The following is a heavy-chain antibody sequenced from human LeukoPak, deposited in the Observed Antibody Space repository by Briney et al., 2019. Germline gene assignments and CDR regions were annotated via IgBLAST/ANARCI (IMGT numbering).Heavy chain of an antibody. V-gene: IGHV4-39*01. J-gene: IGHJ5*02. CDR1: GGSISSNTYF. D-gene: IGHD5/OR15-5a*01. CDR2: IRYSGGT. Sequence: SETLSLTCNVSGGSISSNTYFWGWLRRPPGKGLEWIGSIRYSGGTYYNPSLKSRVTISVDTSKNQFSLNLSSLTAADTAVYYCATSDTVSTYNWFDPWGQGTLVTVS. CDR3: ATSDTVSTYNWFDP.